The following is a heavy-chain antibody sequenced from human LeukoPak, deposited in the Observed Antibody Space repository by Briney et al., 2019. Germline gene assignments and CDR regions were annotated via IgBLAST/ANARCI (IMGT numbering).Heavy chain of an antibody. J-gene: IGHJ4*02. Sequence: PGRSLRLSCAASGFTFSSYAMHWVRQAPGKGLEWVAVISYDGGITNYADSVKGRFTISRDNSKNTLYLQMNSLRAEDTAVYYCARGLRSVDTAMVTGDYWGQGTLVTVSS. CDR1: GFTFSSYA. CDR3: ARGLRSVDTAMVTGDY. D-gene: IGHD5-18*01. V-gene: IGHV3-30*07. CDR2: ISYDGGIT.